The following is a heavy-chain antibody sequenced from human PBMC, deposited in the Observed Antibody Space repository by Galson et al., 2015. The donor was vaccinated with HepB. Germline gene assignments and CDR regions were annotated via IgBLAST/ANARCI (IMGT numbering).Heavy chain of an antibody. V-gene: IGHV1-46*01. CDR2: INPNDGTR. Sequence: SVKVSCKASGYTFTNYYIHWVRQAPGQGLEWMGIINPNDGTRSLAQKFQGRITVTSDTSTSTVYMELSSLRSEDTAVYYCARDIRPKWGWRACDYWGRGTLVSVSS. CDR1: GYTFTNYY. D-gene: IGHD7-27*01. CDR3: ARDIRPKWGWRACDY. J-gene: IGHJ4*02.